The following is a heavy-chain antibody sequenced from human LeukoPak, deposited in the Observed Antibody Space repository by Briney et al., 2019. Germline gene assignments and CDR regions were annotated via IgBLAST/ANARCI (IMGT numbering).Heavy chain of an antibody. V-gene: IGHV3-20*04. CDR2: INWNGGST. CDR3: ARDDYGSGSYSYYYYMDV. J-gene: IGHJ6*03. CDR1: GFTFDDYG. D-gene: IGHD3-10*01. Sequence: PGGSLRLSCAASGFTFDDYGMSWVRQAPGKGLEWVSGINWNGGSTGYADSVKGRFAISRDNAKNSLYLQMNSLRAEDTALYYCARDDYGSGSYSYYYYMDVWGKGTTVTASS.